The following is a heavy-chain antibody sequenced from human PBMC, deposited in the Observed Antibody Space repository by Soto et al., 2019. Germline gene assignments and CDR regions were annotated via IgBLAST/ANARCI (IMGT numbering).Heavy chain of an antibody. V-gene: IGHV1-18*01. CDR3: ARDLGQQLFDY. CDR2: ISAYNGNT. D-gene: IGHD6-13*01. CDR1: GYTFTSYG. J-gene: IGHJ4*02. Sequence: ASVKVSCKASGYTFTSYGISWVRQAPGKGLEWMGWISAYNGNTKYAQKLQGRVTMTTDTSTSTAYMELGSLRSDDTAVYYCARDLGQQLFDYWGQGTLVTVSS.